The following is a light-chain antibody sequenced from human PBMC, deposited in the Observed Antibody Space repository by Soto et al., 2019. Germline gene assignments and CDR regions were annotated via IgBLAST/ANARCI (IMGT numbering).Light chain of an antibody. CDR3: QQYNNWPLRT. J-gene: IGKJ1*01. CDR1: QSVSSN. V-gene: IGKV3-15*01. CDR2: GAS. Sequence: EIVMTQSPATLSVSPGERATLSCRASQSVSSNLAWYQQKPGQAPRLLIYGASTRATGIPARFSGSGSGTEFTLTISSLQSEDFAVYYCQQYNNWPLRTFGQGTKWISN.